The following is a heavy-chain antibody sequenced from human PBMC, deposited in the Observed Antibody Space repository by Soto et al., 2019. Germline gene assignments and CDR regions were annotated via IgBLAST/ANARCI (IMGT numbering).Heavy chain of an antibody. J-gene: IGHJ4*02. CDR3: ARLKQWLVPDY. CDR2: IIPIFGTA. CDR1: GGTFSSYA. Sequence: SVKVSCKASGGTFSSYAISWVRQAPGQGLEWMGGIIPIFGTANYAQKFQGRVTITADESTSTAYMELSSVTAADTAVYYCARLKQWLVPDYWGQGTLVTVSS. V-gene: IGHV1-69*13. D-gene: IGHD6-19*01.